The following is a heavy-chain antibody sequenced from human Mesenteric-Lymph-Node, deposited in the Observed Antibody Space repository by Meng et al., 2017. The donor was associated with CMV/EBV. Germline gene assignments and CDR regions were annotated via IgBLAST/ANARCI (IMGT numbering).Heavy chain of an antibody. Sequence: SETLSLTCTVSGGSISSGGYYWSWIRQHPGKGLEWIGYIYYSGSTYYNPSLKSRLTISLDTSKNQFSLKLSSVTAADTAVYYCASRTRSNFDYWGQGTLVTVSS. CDR2: IYYSGST. CDR1: GGSISSGGYY. CDR3: ASRTRSNFDY. V-gene: IGHV4-31*03. D-gene: IGHD6-13*01. J-gene: IGHJ4*02.